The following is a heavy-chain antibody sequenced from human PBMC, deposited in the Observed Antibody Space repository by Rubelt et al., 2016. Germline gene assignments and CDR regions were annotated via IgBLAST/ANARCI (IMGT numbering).Heavy chain of an antibody. D-gene: IGHD4-17*01. Sequence: SPSFQGHVTISADKSISTAYLQWSSLKASDTAMYYCARLSRGDYDGDYWGQGTLVTVSS. CDR3: ARLSRGDYDGDY. V-gene: IGHV5-10-1*01. J-gene: IGHJ4*02.